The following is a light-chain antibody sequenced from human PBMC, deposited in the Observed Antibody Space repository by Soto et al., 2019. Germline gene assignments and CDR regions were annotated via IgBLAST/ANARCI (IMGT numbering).Light chain of an antibody. CDR1: QDIRNE. CDR3: LQDRSYPRT. V-gene: IGKV1-6*01. CDR2: GTS. Sequence: AIPMTQSPSSLSASVGDRVTITCRASQDIRNELGWYQQRPGKAPKALIYGTSNLQSGVPSRFSGSGFGTDFTLTISSLQPEDFATYYCLQDRSYPRTFGQGTKVESK. J-gene: IGKJ1*01.